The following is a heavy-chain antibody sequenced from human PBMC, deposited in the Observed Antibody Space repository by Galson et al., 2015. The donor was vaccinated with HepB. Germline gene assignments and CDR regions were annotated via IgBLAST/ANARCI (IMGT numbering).Heavy chain of an antibody. V-gene: IGHV3-74*03. D-gene: IGHD7-27*01. CDR3: ARAGLPGALLYYFPMDV. CDR2: LNADGSST. J-gene: IGHJ6*02. CDR1: GFTLRGSW. Sequence: PLPLSCAASGFTLRGSWLHWARHAPGQGLDWISRLNADGSSTTYADSVKGRFTTSSDNAKTTPLPQINRLRDDDSAVYYCARAGLPGALLYYFPMDVWGQGTAVAVSS.